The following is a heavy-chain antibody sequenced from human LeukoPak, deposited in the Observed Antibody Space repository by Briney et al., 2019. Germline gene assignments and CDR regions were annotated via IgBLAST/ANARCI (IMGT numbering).Heavy chain of an antibody. V-gene: IGHV1-46*01. J-gene: IGHJ5*02. Sequence: ASVKVSCKASGYTFTRYFMHWVRQAPGHGLEWMGIINPSGGSTTYAQKFKGRVTMTRDMSPSTVYMELSSLRSEDTAVYYCARDSITMVRGDHRNWFDPWGQGTLVTVSS. D-gene: IGHD3-10*01. CDR3: ARDSITMVRGDHRNWFDP. CDR2: INPSGGST. CDR1: GYTFTRYF.